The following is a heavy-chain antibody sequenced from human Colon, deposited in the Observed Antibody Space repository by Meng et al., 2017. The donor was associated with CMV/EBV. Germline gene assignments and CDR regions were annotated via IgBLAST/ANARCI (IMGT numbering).Heavy chain of an antibody. J-gene: IGHJ4*02. CDR2: ISYDGSKK. Sequence: GGSLRLSCAASGFTFSSYAMHWVRQAPGKGLEWVAFISYDGSKKKYADSVTGRFTISRDTPKDTLYLDVNSLKIDDTAIYYCARDKGTGAFDYWGQGSLVTVSS. CDR1: GFTFSSYA. V-gene: IGHV3-30*04. D-gene: IGHD3/OR15-3a*01. CDR3: ARDKGTGAFDY.